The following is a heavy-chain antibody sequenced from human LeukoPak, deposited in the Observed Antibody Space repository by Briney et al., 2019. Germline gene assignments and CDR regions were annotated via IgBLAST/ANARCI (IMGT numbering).Heavy chain of an antibody. CDR2: ISGSGGST. CDR3: ARQYSSSSRTYYYYMDV. V-gene: IGHV3-23*01. D-gene: IGHD6-6*01. Sequence: GGSLRLSCAASGFTFRSYEMNWVRQAPGKGLEWVSAISGSGGSTYYADSVKGRFTISRDNSKNTLYLQMNSLRAEDTAVYYCARQYSSSSRTYYYYMDVWGKGTTVTVSS. J-gene: IGHJ6*03. CDR1: GFTFRSYE.